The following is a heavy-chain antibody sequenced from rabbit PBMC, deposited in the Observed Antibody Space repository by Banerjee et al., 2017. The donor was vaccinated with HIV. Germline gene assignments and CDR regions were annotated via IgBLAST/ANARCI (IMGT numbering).Heavy chain of an antibody. J-gene: IGHJ3*01. D-gene: IGHD1-1*01. CDR1: GFSFSSSYW. Sequence: QEQLEESGGDLVKPEGSLTLTCTASGFSFSSSYWIFWVRQAPGKGLEWIGWIDPGTGNTAYATWAKGRFTISKTSSTTVTLQMTSLTAADTATYFCARSLGSGYRIRLDLWGQGTLVTVS. CDR3: ARSLGSGYRIRLDL. V-gene: IGHV1S45*01. CDR2: IDPGTGNT.